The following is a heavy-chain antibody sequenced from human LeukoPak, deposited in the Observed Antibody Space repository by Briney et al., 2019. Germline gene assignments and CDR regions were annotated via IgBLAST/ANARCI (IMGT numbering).Heavy chain of an antibody. CDR3: ARERPPKYYDFWSGQGHYYMDV. Sequence: QPGGSLRLSCAASGFTVSSNYMSWVRQAPGKGLEWVSVIYSGGSTYYADSVKGRFTISRDNSKNTLYLQMNSLRAEDTAVYYCARERPPKYYDFWSGQGHYYMDVWGKGTTVTVSS. V-gene: IGHV3-53*01. CDR2: IYSGGST. D-gene: IGHD3-3*01. J-gene: IGHJ6*03. CDR1: GFTVSSNY.